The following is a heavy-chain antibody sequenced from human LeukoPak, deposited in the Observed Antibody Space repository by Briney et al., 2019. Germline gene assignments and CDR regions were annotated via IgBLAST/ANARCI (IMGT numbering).Heavy chain of an antibody. CDR1: GFTFNNYG. D-gene: IGHD6-13*01. V-gene: IGHV3-30*02. CDR3: AKGGGSSTWGDNWFDP. CDR2: IRYDGSHK. J-gene: IGHJ5*02. Sequence: GGSLRLSCAASGFTFNNYGMHWVRQAPGKGLEWVAFIRYDGSHKYYADSVKGRFTISRDNSRNTLYVQMSSLRDEDTAVYYCAKGGGSSTWGDNWFDPWGQGTLVTVSS.